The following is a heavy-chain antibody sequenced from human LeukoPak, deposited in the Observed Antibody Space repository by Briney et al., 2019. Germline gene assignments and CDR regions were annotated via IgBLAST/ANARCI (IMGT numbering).Heavy chain of an antibody. D-gene: IGHD1-14*01. CDR1: GFTFSSYA. CDR3: ARGVGNFDY. Sequence: GGSLRLSCAASGFTFSSYAMSWVRQAPGKGLEWVSVIYSGGSTYYADSVKGRFTISRDNSKNTLYLQMNSLRAEDTAVYYCARGVGNFDYWGQGTLVTVSS. CDR2: IYSGGST. V-gene: IGHV3-53*01. J-gene: IGHJ4*02.